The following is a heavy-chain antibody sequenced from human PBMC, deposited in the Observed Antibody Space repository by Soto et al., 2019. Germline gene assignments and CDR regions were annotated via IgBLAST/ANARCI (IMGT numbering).Heavy chain of an antibody. CDR2: IYYSGST. D-gene: IGHD2-15*01. J-gene: IGHJ6*02. Sequence: SETLSLTCTVSGGSISSSSYYWGWIRQPPGKGLEWIGSIYYSGSTYYNPSLKSRVTISVDTSKNQFSLKLSSVTAADTAVYYCARHVARLYGMDVWGQGTTVTVSS. CDR3: ARHVARLYGMDV. V-gene: IGHV4-39*01. CDR1: GGSISSSSYY.